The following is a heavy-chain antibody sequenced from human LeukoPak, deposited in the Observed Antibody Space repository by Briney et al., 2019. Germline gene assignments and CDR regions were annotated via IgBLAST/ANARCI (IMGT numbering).Heavy chain of an antibody. J-gene: IGHJ4*02. Sequence: PGGTLRLSCAASGFTFRSHWMRWVRQAPGKGLELVANINQDGSEKYYVDSVKGRFTISRDNAKNSLFLQMNSLRAEDTATYYCARDHVVDGLVFDYWGQRTLVTVSS. CDR1: GFTFRSHW. CDR2: INQDGSEK. D-gene: IGHD2-15*01. V-gene: IGHV3-7*01. CDR3: ARDHVVDGLVFDY.